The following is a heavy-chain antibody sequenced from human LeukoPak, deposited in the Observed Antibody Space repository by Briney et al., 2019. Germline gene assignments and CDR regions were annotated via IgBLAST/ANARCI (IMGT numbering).Heavy chain of an antibody. J-gene: IGHJ6*02. CDR2: IRSKAYGGTT. CDR1: GFTFSSYA. D-gene: IGHD3-22*01. CDR3: TREFDSSGYYYSPLYYYYYYGMDV. Sequence: GGSLRLSCAASGFTFSSYAMSWVRQAPGKGLEWVGFIRSKAYGGTTEYAASVKGRFTISRDDSKSIAYLQMNSLKTEDTAVYYCTREFDSSGYYYSPLYYYYYYGMDVWGQGTTVTVSS. V-gene: IGHV3-49*04.